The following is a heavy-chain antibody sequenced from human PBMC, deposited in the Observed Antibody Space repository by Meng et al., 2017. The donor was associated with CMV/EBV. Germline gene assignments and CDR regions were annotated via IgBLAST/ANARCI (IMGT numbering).Heavy chain of an antibody. CDR1: GFTFSSYS. CDR2: ISSSSSYI. J-gene: IGHJ4*02. CDR3: ARDLPSDPSLDPIGLDY. D-gene: IGHD1-1*01. V-gene: IGHV3-21*04. Sequence: GESLKISCAASGFTFSSYSMNWVRQAPGKGLEWVSSISSSSSYIYYADSVKGRFTISRDNAKNSLYLQMNSLRAEDTALYYCARDLPSDPSLDPIGLDYWGQGTLVTVSS.